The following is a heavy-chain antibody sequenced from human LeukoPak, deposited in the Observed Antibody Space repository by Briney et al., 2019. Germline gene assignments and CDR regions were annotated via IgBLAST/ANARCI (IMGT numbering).Heavy chain of an antibody. D-gene: IGHD3-3*01. J-gene: IGHJ4*02. CDR3: ARSPPPYYDFWSGSFDY. Sequence: SETLSLTCAVYGGSFSGYYWSWIRQPPGKGLEWIGEINHSGSTNYNPSLKSRVTISVDTSKNQFSLKLSSVTAADTAVYYCARSPPPYYDFWSGSFDYWGQGTLVTVSS. CDR2: INHSGST. CDR1: GGSFSGYY. V-gene: IGHV4-34*01.